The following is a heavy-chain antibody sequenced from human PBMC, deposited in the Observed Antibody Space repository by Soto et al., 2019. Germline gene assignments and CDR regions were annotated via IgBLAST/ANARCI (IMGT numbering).Heavy chain of an antibody. V-gene: IGHV4-39*01. Sequence: PSETLSLTCTVSGGSISSSSYFWGWIRQHPGKGLEWIGSVYYRGSPYYNPSLKIRVAISLDASKNQFSLKLISVTAADTAVYYCARPNGGRSGSYFIFDYWGQGTLVTVSS. D-gene: IGHD3-22*01. CDR1: GGSISSSSYF. J-gene: IGHJ4*02. CDR2: VYYRGSP. CDR3: ARPNGGRSGSYFIFDY.